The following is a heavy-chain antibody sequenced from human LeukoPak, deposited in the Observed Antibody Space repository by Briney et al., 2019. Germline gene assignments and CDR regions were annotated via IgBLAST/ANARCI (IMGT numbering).Heavy chain of an antibody. V-gene: IGHV3-11*04. CDR3: ARDLSGGYGSGAFDI. D-gene: IGHD3-22*01. Sequence: GGSLRLSCAASGFTFSDYYMNWIRQAPGKGLEWVSYIYSSGSTIYYADSVKGRFTISRDNAKNSLYLQMNSLRAEDTAVYYCARDLSGGYGSGAFDIWGQGTMVTVSS. CDR1: GFTFSDYY. CDR2: IYSSGSTI. J-gene: IGHJ3*02.